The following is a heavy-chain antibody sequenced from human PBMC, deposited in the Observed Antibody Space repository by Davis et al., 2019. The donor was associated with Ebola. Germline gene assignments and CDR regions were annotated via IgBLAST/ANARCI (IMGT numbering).Heavy chain of an antibody. V-gene: IGHV3-74*01. J-gene: IGHJ6*02. CDR1: GFTFSSYW. CDR2: INSDGSST. Sequence: PGGSLRLSCAASGFTFSSYWMHWVHQAPGKGLVWVSRINSDGSSTSYADSVKGRFTISRDNAKNSLYLQMNSLRAEDTAVYYCARARRGSSGWHGGRYGMDVWGQGTTVTVSS. CDR3: ARARRGSSGWHGGRYGMDV. D-gene: IGHD6-19*01.